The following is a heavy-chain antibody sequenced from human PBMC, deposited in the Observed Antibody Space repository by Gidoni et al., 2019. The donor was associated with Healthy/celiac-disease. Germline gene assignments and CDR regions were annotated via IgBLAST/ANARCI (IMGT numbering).Heavy chain of an antibody. CDR3: ARYRIVGAAGSIDP. J-gene: IGHJ5*02. V-gene: IGHV3-30-3*01. D-gene: IGHD1-26*01. CDR1: GFTFCSSA. CDR2: ISYDGSNK. Sequence: QVQLVETGGGVVQPGWSLRLSCAASGFTFCSSAMHWVRQAPGRGLGWVSVISYDGSNKYYADAVKGRFTISRDNSKNTLYLQMNSRRAEDTAVYDCARYRIVGAAGSIDPWGQGTLVTVSS.